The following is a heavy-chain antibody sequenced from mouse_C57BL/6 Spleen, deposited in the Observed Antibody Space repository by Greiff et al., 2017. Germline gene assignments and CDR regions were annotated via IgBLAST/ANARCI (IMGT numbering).Heavy chain of an antibody. Sequence: EVQLQESRAELVRPEASVKLSCTASGFNIKDDYMHWVKQRPEQGLEWIGWIDPENGDTEYASKFQGKATITADTSSNTAYLQLSSLTSEDTAVYYCTTRRGYAMDYWGQGTSVTVSS. D-gene: IGHD3-3*01. CDR3: TTRRGYAMDY. J-gene: IGHJ4*01. CDR2: IDPENGDT. V-gene: IGHV14-4*01. CDR1: GFNIKDDY.